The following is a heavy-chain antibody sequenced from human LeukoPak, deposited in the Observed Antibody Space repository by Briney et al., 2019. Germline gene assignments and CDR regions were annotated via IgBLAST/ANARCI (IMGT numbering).Heavy chain of an antibody. CDR2: VHLNGAT. D-gene: IGHD3-3*01. V-gene: IGHV4-4*02. CDR1: GGSIITTNW. CDR3: TRENRPFCPFAF. J-gene: IGHJ4*02. Sequence: SETLSLTCAVSGGSIITTNWWSWVRQPPGKGLEWIGEVHLNGATHYNPSLGSRVSMSIDKSKNHMSLKLTSVTAADTAIYYCTRENRPFCPFAFWGQGVMVTVSS.